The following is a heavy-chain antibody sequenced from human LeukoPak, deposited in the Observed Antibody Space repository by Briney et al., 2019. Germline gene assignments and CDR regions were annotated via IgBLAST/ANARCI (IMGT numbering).Heavy chain of an antibody. J-gene: IGHJ3*02. V-gene: IGHV3-13*01. CDR2: IGTAGDI. D-gene: IGHD3-10*01. CDR3: ARAVIKGITMVRGVKHDAFDI. CDR1: GFTFSSYD. Sequence: GGSLRLSCAASGFTFSSYDMHWVRQATGKGLEWVSAIGTAGDIYYPGSMKGRFTISRENAKNSLYLQMNSLRAGDTAVYYCARAVIKGITMVRGVKHDAFDIWGQGTMVTVSS.